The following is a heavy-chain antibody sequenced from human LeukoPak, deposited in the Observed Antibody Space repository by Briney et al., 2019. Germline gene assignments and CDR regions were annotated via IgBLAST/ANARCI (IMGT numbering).Heavy chain of an antibody. J-gene: IGHJ5*02. V-gene: IGHV3-66*01. Sequence: PGGSLRLSCAASGFTVSSNYMSWVRQAPGKGLEWVSVIYTGGSAYYADSLKGRFAISRDNSKNTLYLQMNSLRAEDTAVYYCARGYSSGYNWFDPWGQGTLVTVSS. CDR2: IYTGGSA. CDR1: GFTVSSNY. CDR3: ARGYSSGYNWFDP. D-gene: IGHD5-18*01.